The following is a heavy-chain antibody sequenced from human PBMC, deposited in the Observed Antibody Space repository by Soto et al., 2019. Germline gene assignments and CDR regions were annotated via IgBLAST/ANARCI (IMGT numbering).Heavy chain of an antibody. D-gene: IGHD3-16*01. CDR3: ARGLRLYYDYLWGLARGGWFDP. J-gene: IGHJ5*02. Sequence: XSVKVSCRASGYPFTSYDINWVRQATGQGLEWMGWMNPSSGNTGYAQKFQGRVTMTRNTSISTAYMELSSLRSEDTAVYYCARGLRLYYDYLWGLARGGWFDPCGQRTLVTVSS. CDR2: MNPSSGNT. CDR1: GYPFTSYD. V-gene: IGHV1-8*01.